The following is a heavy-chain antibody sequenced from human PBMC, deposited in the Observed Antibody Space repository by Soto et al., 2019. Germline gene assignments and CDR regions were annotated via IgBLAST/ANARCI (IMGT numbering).Heavy chain of an antibody. J-gene: IGHJ4*02. Sequence: QVQLVQSGAEVKKPGSSVKVSCKASGGTFSSYTISWVRQAPGQGLEWMGRILPILGIANYAQKFQGRVTVTADHSTSTAYMELSSLTSEDTAVYYCATGSGRGFFDYWGQGTLVTASS. V-gene: IGHV1-69*02. CDR1: GGTFSSYT. CDR2: ILPILGIA. CDR3: ATGSGRGFFDY. D-gene: IGHD3-10*01.